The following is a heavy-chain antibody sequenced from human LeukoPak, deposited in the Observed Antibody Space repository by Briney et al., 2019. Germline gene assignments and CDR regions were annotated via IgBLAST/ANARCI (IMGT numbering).Heavy chain of an antibody. J-gene: IGHJ4*02. Sequence: PGGSLRLSCAASGFTFNAHWMHWVRPTPEKGLVWLSRINTDGSTTNYADAVKGRFTISRDNAKDTLYLQMNSLRVEDTAVYYCARDLNWNQADYWGQGSLVTVSS. CDR3: ARDLNWNQADY. CDR1: GFTFNAHW. D-gene: IGHD1-20*01. V-gene: IGHV3-74*01. CDR2: INTDGSTT.